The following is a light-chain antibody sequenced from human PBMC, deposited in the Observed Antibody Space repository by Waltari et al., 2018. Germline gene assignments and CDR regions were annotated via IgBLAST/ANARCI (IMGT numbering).Light chain of an antibody. Sequence: DIVMTQSPDSLAVSLGERATINCTSSQNVLYSSNNKNYLAWYQQKPGQPPKLLIYWASTREAGVPDRFSGSGSGTDFTRTISSLQAEDVAVYDCQQYYFTPRTFGQGTKVEIK. CDR3: QQYYFTPRT. CDR2: WAS. V-gene: IGKV4-1*01. J-gene: IGKJ1*01. CDR1: QNVLYSSNNKNY.